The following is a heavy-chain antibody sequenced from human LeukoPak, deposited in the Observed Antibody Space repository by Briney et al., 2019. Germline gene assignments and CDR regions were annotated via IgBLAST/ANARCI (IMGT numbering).Heavy chain of an antibody. V-gene: IGHV1-18*01. CDR2: ISTYNGRT. CDR1: NYTFTDYG. CDR3: VTRVDNPMNY. J-gene: IGHJ4*02. D-gene: IGHD5-12*01. Sequence: ASVNVSCKAFNYTFTDYGFSWMRQAPGQGREWMGWISTYNGRTKYAQNFQGRVTMTADTSTSTAHIELRNLSPDDTAVYYCVTRVDNPMNYWGQGTLVTVSS.